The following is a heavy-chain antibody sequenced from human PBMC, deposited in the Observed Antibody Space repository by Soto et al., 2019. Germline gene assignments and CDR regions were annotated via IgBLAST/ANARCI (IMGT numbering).Heavy chain of an antibody. V-gene: IGHV1-69*01. CDR2: IIPIFGTS. D-gene: IGHD3-10*01. J-gene: IGHJ6*02. CDR1: GGTLSNYA. Sequence: QVQLVQSGAEVKKPGSSVKVSCKASGGTLSNYALSWVRQAPGQGLEWVGGIIPIFGTSNYAQKFQGRLTVTAEESTSAAYMELSSLTSEDTAVYYCARGGRTGFYGMDVWGQGTTVTVSS. CDR3: ARGGRTGFYGMDV.